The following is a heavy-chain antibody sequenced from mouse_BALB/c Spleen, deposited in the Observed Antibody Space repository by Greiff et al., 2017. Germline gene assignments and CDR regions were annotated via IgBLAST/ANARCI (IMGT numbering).Heavy chain of an antibody. CDR2: ISYSGST. CDR1: GYSITSDYA. V-gene: IGHV3-2*02. CDR3: ARVNWDFYAMDY. D-gene: IGHD4-1*01. J-gene: IGHJ4*01. Sequence: DVQLQESGPGLVKPSQSLSLTCTVTGYSITSDYAWNWIRQFPGNKLEWMGYISYSGSTSYNPSLKSRISITRDTSKNQFFLQLNSVTTEDTATYYCARVNWDFYAMDYWGQGTSVTVSS.